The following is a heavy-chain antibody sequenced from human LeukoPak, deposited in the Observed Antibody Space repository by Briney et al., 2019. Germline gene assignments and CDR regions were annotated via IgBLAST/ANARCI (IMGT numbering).Heavy chain of an antibody. V-gene: IGHV4-34*01. CDR1: GGSFSGYY. Sequence: SETLSLTCAVYGGSFSGYYWSWIRQPPGKGLEWIGEINHSGSTNYNPSLKSRVTISVDTSKNQFSLKLSSVTAADTAVYYCARGRGRGYSYGYQYFQHWGQGALVTVSS. CDR2: INHSGST. D-gene: IGHD5-18*01. J-gene: IGHJ1*01. CDR3: ARGRGRGYSYGYQYFQH.